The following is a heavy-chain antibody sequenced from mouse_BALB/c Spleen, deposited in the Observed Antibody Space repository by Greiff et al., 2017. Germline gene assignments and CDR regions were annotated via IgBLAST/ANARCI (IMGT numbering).Heavy chain of an antibody. CDR3: AREGGFDY. Sequence: EVKLMESGGGLVQPGGSMKLSCAASGFTFSDYYMYWVRQTPEKRLEWVATISDGGSYTYYPDSVKGRFTISRDNAKNNLYLQMSSLKSEDTAMYYCAREGGFDYWGQGTTLTVSS. CDR1: GFTFSDYY. J-gene: IGHJ2*01. CDR2: ISDGGSYT. V-gene: IGHV5-4*02.